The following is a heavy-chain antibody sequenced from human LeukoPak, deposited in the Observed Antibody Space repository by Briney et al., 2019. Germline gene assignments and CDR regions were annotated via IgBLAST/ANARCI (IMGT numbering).Heavy chain of an antibody. CDR2: ISGSGGNT. D-gene: IGHD3-10*01. CDR1: GFTVSRNY. Sequence: GGSLRLSCAASGFTVSRNYMSWVRQAPGKGLEWVPAISGSGGNTNYAHSVKGRFTISRDNSKNTLYLQMNSLRAEDTAVYYCAKSGSGKVDYWGQGTLVTVSS. CDR3: AKSGSGKVDY. J-gene: IGHJ4*02. V-gene: IGHV3-23*01.